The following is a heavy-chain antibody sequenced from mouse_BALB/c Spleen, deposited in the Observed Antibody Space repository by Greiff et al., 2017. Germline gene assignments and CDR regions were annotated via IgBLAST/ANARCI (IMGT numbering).Heavy chain of an antibody. CDR2: IYPGDGDT. V-gene: IGHV1-87*01. J-gene: IGHJ2*01. CDR1: GYTFTSYW. D-gene: IGHD1-1*01. Sequence: QVQLQQSGAELARPGASVKLSCKASGYTFTSYWMQWVKQRPGQGLEWIGAIYPGDGDTRYTQKFKGKATLTADKSSSTAYMQLSSLTSDDSAVYYCAREEYYSYFDYWGQGTTLTVSS. CDR3: AREEYYSYFDY.